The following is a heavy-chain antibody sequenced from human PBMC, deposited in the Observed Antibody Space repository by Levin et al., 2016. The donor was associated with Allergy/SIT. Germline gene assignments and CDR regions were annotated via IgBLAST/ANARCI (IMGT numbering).Heavy chain of an antibody. Sequence: GESLKISCAPSGFTFSSYGMHWVRQAPGKGLEWVAIIWYDGSNKYYAESVKGRFTISRDNSKNTLFLQMNSLRAEDTAVYYCARDRGSTSSYGMDVWGQGTTVTVSS. D-gene: IGHD2-2*01. CDR1: GFTFSSYG. J-gene: IGHJ6*02. CDR3: ARDRGSTSSYGMDV. CDR2: IWYDGSNK. V-gene: IGHV3-33*01.